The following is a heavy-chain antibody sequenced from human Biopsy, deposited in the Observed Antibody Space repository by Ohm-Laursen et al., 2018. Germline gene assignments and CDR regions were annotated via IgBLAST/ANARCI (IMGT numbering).Heavy chain of an antibody. J-gene: IGHJ5*02. D-gene: IGHD1-7*01. CDR2: LNPVSGNS. CDR1: GYTFTSYD. V-gene: IGHV1-8*01. CDR3: GRAVRNQLLTDP. Sequence: SVKVSCKASGYTFTSYDITWVRQASGQGPEWIGWLNPVSGNSNFGQKFRGRVTVTSDTSISTAYMELSGLTADDTATYYCGRAVRNQLLTDPWGQGALVTVTS.